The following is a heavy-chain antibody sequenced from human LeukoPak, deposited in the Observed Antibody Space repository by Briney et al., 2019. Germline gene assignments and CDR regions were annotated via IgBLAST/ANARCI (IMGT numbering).Heavy chain of an antibody. V-gene: IGHV1-2*02. CDR1: GYTFTGYY. CDR2: INPNSGGT. Sequence: ASVKVSCKASGYTFTGYYMHWVRQAPEQGLEWMGWINPNSGGTNYAQKFQGRVTMTRDTSISTAYMELSRLRSDDTAVYYCARDSGYSGYDHYYYMDVWGKGTTVTVSS. CDR3: ARDSGYSGYDHYYYMDV. D-gene: IGHD5-12*01. J-gene: IGHJ6*03.